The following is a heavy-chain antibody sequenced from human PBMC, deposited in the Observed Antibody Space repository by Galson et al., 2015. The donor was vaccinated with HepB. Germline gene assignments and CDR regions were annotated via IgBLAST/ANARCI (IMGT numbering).Heavy chain of an antibody. Sequence: SVKVSCKASGYTFTGYYMHWVRQAPGQGLEWMGWINPNSGGTNYAQKFQSWVTMTRDTSISTAYMELSRLRSDDTAVYYCARDTVEIVVPGNYYYYYGMDVWGQGTTVTVSS. CDR1: GYTFTGYY. D-gene: IGHD2-2*01. CDR3: ARDTVEIVVPGNYYYYYGMDV. CDR2: INPNSGGT. V-gene: IGHV1-2*04. J-gene: IGHJ6*02.